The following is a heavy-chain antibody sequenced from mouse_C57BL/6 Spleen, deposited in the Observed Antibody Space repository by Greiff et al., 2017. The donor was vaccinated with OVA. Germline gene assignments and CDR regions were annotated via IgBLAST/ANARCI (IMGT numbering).Heavy chain of an antibody. D-gene: IGHD2-4*01. CDR2: IWSGGST. CDR3: ARNGDDYDAYFDD. Sequence: VMLVESGPGLVQPSQSLSITCTVSGFSLTSYGVHWVRQSPGKGLEWLGVIWSGGSTDYNAAFISRLSISKDNSKSQVFFKMNSLQADDTAIYYCARNGDDYDAYFDDWGQGTTLTVSS. V-gene: IGHV2-2*01. J-gene: IGHJ2*01. CDR1: GFSLTSYG.